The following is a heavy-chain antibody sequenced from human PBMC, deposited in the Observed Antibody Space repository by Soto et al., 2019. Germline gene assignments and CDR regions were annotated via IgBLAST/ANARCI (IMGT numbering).Heavy chain of an antibody. V-gene: IGHV2-5*02. Sequence: QITLKESGPTLVKPTQTLTLTCTFSGFSLSTSGVGVGWIRQPPGKALEWLALIYWDDDKRYSPSLKSRLTITKDTSKNQVVQTMTIMDPVDTATYYCAHRGYYGSGSYWVYWGQGTLVTVSS. CDR3: AHRGYYGSGSYWVY. J-gene: IGHJ4*02. D-gene: IGHD3-10*01. CDR2: IYWDDDK. CDR1: GFSLSTSGVG.